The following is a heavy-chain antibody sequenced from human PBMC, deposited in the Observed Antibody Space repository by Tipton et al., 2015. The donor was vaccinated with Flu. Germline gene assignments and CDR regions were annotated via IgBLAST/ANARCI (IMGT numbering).Heavy chain of an antibody. V-gene: IGHV4-38-2*02. J-gene: IGHJ4*02. CDR3: ARDQGYCSSTSCSPSTLDY. D-gene: IGHD2-2*01. Sequence: LRLSCAVSGYSISSGYYWGWIRQPPGKGLEWIGSIYHSGSTYYNPSLKSRVTISVDTSKNQFSLKLSSVTAADTAVYYCARDQGYCSSTSCSPSTLDYWGQETLVTVSS. CDR1: GYSISSGYY. CDR2: IYHSGST.